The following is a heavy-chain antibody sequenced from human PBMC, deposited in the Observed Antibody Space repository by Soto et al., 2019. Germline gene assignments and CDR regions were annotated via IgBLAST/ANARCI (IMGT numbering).Heavy chain of an antibody. CDR1: GFTFSTYV. V-gene: IGHV3-23*01. J-gene: IGHJ5*02. Sequence: PGGSLRLSCAASGFTFSTYVMTWVRQAPGKGLEWVSSIDSSGGKIFYADSVKGRFTVSRDNSKRTLYLQMNSLRVEDTALYYCAKEVRRSWFDPWGQGTLVTVSS. CDR2: IDSSGGKI. D-gene: IGHD6-25*01. CDR3: AKEVRRSWFDP.